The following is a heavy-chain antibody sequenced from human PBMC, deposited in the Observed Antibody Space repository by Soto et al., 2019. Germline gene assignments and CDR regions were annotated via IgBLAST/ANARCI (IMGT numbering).Heavy chain of an antibody. D-gene: IGHD4-17*01. CDR1: GGTFSSYT. CDR3: ARGAYGDYYYYYGMYV. CDR2: IIPILGIS. Sequence: QVQLVQSGAEVKKPGSSVKVSFKASGGTFSSYTISWVRQAPGQGLEWMGRIIPILGISNYAQKFQGRVTITAAKSTSTAYMELSSLRSDNTAVYYCARGAYGDYYYYYGMYVWGQGTTGTVSS. J-gene: IGHJ6*02. V-gene: IGHV1-69*02.